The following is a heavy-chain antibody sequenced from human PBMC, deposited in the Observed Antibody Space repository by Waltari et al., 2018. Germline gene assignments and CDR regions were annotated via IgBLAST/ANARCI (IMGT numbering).Heavy chain of an antibody. CDR1: GASVSSHSAA. CDR2: TYYRSKWYN. Sequence: QVQLQQSGPGLVKPSQTLSLTCAISGASVSSHSAAWNWIRQSPSRGLEWLGRTYYRSKWYNDYAVSVKSRITINPDTSKNHFSLQLNSVTPEDTAVYYCARDDRARIGYKNILQFDSWGQGTLVTVSS. CDR3: ARDDRARIGYKNILQFDS. V-gene: IGHV6-1*01. D-gene: IGHD3-9*01. J-gene: IGHJ5*01.